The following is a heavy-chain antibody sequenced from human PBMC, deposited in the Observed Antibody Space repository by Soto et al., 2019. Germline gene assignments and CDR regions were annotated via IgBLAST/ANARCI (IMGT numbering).Heavy chain of an antibody. J-gene: IGHJ6*03. CDR1: GGSFSGYY. CDR2: INHSGST. V-gene: IGHV4-34*01. Sequence: SETLSLTCAVYGGSFSGYYWSWIRQPPGKGLEWIGEINHSGSTNYNPSLKSRVTISVDTSKNQFSLKLSSVTAADTAVYYCASIDIVVVPADLSDHHYYDYLDVWGKGTTVTGSS. CDR3: ASIDIVVVPADLSDHHYYDYLDV. D-gene: IGHD2-2*01.